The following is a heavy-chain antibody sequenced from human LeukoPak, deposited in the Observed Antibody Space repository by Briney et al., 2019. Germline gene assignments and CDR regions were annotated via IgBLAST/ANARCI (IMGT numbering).Heavy chain of an antibody. CDR3: ARDNTPDNWNDAGNRFDP. CDR1: GFTFSSYA. Sequence: GGSLRLSCAASGFTFSSYAMHWVRQAPGKGLEWVAVISYDGSNKYYADSVKGRFTISRDNSKNTLYLQMNSLRAEDTAVYYCARDNTPDNWNDAGNRFDPWGQGTLVTVSS. D-gene: IGHD1-1*01. CDR2: ISYDGSNK. V-gene: IGHV3-30*04. J-gene: IGHJ5*02.